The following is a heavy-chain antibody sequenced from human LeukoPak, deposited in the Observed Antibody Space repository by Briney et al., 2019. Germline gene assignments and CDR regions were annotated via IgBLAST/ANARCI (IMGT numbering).Heavy chain of an antibody. D-gene: IGHD5-18*01. J-gene: IGHJ4*02. CDR3: ARARTNRGYSYGPPDY. V-gene: IGHV3-9*01. Sequence: QSGRSLRLSCAASGFTFDDYAMHWVRQAPGKGLEWVSGISWNSGSIGYADSVKGRFTISRDNAKNSLYLQMNSLRAEDTALYYCARARTNRGYSYGPPDYWGQGTLVTVSS. CDR1: GFTFDDYA. CDR2: ISWNSGSI.